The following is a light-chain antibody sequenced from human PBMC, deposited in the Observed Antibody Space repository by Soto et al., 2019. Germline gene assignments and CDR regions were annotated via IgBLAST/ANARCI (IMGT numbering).Light chain of an antibody. CDR3: CSYGGSRAV. Sequence: QSALTQPASVSGSPGQSITISCTGTSSDVGSHNLVSWYQQHPGQAPKLMIYEVSKRPLGVSTRCSASKSGNTASLTISGLQAEDEADYYCCSYGGSRAVFGGGTQLTVL. V-gene: IGLV2-23*02. J-gene: IGLJ7*01. CDR2: EVS. CDR1: SSDVGSHNL.